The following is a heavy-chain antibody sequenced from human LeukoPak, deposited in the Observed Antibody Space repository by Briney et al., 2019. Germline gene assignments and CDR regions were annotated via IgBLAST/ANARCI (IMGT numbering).Heavy chain of an antibody. J-gene: IGHJ1*01. CDR3: ARIDSSGRRDFQH. CDR1: GGTFSSYA. V-gene: IGHV1-69*04. D-gene: IGHD6-19*01. Sequence: GASVKVSCKASGGTFSSYAISWVRQAPGQGLEWMGRIIPILGIANYAQKFQGRVTITADKSTSTAYMELSSLRSEDTAVYYCARIDSSGRRDFQHWGQGTLVTVSS. CDR2: IIPILGIA.